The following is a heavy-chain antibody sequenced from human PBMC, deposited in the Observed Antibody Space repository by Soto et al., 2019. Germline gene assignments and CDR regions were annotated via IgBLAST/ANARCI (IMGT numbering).Heavy chain of an antibody. V-gene: IGHV4-4*07. CDR3: ARGQRFSDWFDP. CDR1: GGSMSSYY. Sequence: SETLSLTCTVSGGSMSSYYWTWIRQPAGKGLEWIGRVYSSGGTHYSPSLKSRVTISLDTSKNQFSLRLLSVTDADTAVYVCARGQRFSDWFDPWGQGTLVTVSS. J-gene: IGHJ5*02. CDR2: VYSSGGT. D-gene: IGHD3-3*01.